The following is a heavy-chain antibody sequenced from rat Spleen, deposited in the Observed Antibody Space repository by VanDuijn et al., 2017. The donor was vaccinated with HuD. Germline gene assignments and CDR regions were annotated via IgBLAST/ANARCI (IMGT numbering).Heavy chain of an antibody. CDR3: TTDAWGAY. CDR1: GFTFSNYG. V-gene: IGHV5-19*01. D-gene: IGHD4-6*01. J-gene: IGHJ3*01. CDR2: ISIGGGST. Sequence: EVQLVESGGGLVQPGRSLKLSCAVSGFTFSNYGLHWIRQAPTKGLEWVAYISIGGGSTYYRDSVKGRFTISRDNAKSTLYLQMDSLRAEDTATYYCTTDAWGAYWGQGTLVTVSS.